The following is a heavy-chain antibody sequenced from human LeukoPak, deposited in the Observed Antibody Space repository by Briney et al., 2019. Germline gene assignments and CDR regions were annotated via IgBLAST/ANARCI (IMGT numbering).Heavy chain of an antibody. CDR3: AGDSTYYYDSSGYYYYYYGMDV. CDR1: GFTFSSYA. Sequence: GGFLRLSCAASGFTFSSYAMSWVRQAPGKGLEWVSAISGSGGSTYYADSVRGRFTISRDNSKNTLYLQMNSLRAEDTAVYYCAGDSTYYYDSSGYYYYYYGMDVWGQGTTVTVSS. V-gene: IGHV3-23*01. J-gene: IGHJ6*02. CDR2: ISGSGGST. D-gene: IGHD3-22*01.